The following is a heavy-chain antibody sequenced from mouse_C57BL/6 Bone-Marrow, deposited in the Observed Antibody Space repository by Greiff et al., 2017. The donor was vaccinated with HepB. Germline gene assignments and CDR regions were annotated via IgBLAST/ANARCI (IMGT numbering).Heavy chain of an antibody. CDR1: GYTFTSYW. J-gene: IGHJ3*01. CDR2: INPSNGGT. V-gene: IGHV1-53*01. CDR3: ARYHHGSSQFAY. D-gene: IGHD1-1*01. Sequence: QVQLQQPGTELVKPGASVKLSCKASGYTFTSYWMHWVKQRPGQGLEWIGNINPSNGGTNYNEKFKSKATLTVDKSSSTAYMQLSSLTSEDAAVYYCARYHHGSSQFAYWGQGTLVTVSA.